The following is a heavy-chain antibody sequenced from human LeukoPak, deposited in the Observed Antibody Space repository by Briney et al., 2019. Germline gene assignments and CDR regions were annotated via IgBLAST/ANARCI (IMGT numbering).Heavy chain of an antibody. V-gene: IGHV1-2*02. CDR3: ARDGVFRFEVGDVYYYYMDV. CDR2: INPNSGDT. CDR1: GYIFTGYY. D-gene: IGHD2-21*02. Sequence: ASVKVSCKASGYIFTGYYTHWVRQAPGQGLEWMGWINPNSGDTKYAQKFQGRVTMTRDTSNNTVYMDLTRLIFDDTAMYYCARDGVFRFEVGDVYYYYMDVWGKGTTVIISS. J-gene: IGHJ6*03.